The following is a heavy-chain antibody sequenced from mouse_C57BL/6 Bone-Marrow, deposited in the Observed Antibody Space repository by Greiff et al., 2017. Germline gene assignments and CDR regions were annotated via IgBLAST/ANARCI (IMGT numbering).Heavy chain of an antibody. CDR1: GYTFTSYW. Sequence: VQLHQPGAELVKPGASVKVSCKASGYTFTSYWMHWVKQRPGQGLEWIGRIHPSDSATNYNQKFKGKATLTVDKSSSTAYMQLSSLTSEDSAVYYCAIDLWGTTVVADYWGQGTTLTVSS. J-gene: IGHJ2*01. CDR2: IHPSDSAT. D-gene: IGHD1-1*01. CDR3: AIDLWGTTVVADY. V-gene: IGHV1-74*01.